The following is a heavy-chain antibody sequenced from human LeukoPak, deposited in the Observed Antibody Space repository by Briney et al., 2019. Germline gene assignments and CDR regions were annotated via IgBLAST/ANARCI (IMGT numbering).Heavy chain of an antibody. CDR1: GFTFSTYW. J-gene: IGHJ3*02. CDR2: IKQDGSEK. Sequence: GGSLRLSCAASGFTFSTYWMSWVRQAPGKGLEWEANIKQDGSEKYYVDSVKGRFTISRDNAKNSLYLQMNSLRAEDTAVYYCVGGSGSYLLDPSGDAFDIWGQGTMVTVSS. CDR3: VGGSGSYLLDPSGDAFDI. D-gene: IGHD3-10*01. V-gene: IGHV3-7*04.